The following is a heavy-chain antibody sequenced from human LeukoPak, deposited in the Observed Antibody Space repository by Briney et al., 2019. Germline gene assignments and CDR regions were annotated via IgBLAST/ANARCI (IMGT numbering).Heavy chain of an antibody. Sequence: GGSLRLSCAASGFTFSSYWMSWVRQALGKGLEWVANIKQGGSEKYYVDSVKGRFTISRDNAKNSLYLQMNSLRAEDTAVYYCARVTAYDLSDYWGQGTLVTVSS. CDR3: ARVTAYDLSDY. CDR2: IKQGGSEK. J-gene: IGHJ4*02. D-gene: IGHD3-16*01. V-gene: IGHV3-7*03. CDR1: GFTFSSYW.